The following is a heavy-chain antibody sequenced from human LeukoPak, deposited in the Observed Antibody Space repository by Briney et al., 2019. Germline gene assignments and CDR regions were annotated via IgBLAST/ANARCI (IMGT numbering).Heavy chain of an antibody. D-gene: IGHD2-2*01. Sequence: GGSLRLSCAASGFTFSSYAMSWVRQAPGKGLEWVSAISGSGGSTYYADSVKGRFTISRDNSKNTLYLQMNSLRAEDTAVYYCAKSTCSSTSCYRPSDYWGQGTLVTVSS. CDR1: GFTFSSYA. V-gene: IGHV3-23*01. CDR3: AKSTCSSTSCYRPSDY. CDR2: ISGSGGST. J-gene: IGHJ4*02.